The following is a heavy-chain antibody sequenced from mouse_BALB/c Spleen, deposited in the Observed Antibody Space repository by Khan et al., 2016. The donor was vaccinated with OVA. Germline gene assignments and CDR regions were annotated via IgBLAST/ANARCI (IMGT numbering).Heavy chain of an antibody. Sequence: QVQLQESGPELVKPGASVRLSCKTSGYTFTTYYINWLKQRPGQGLEWIGWIYPGGVNTNYNDKFKDKATLTADKSSSTAYMQLSSLSSEDSAVYFCAREGYYGNNRDGIDYWGQGTLVTVST. V-gene: IGHV1S56*01. CDR1: GYTFTTYY. D-gene: IGHD1-1*01. CDR3: AREGYYGNNRDGIDY. CDR2: IYPGGVNT. J-gene: IGHJ4*01.